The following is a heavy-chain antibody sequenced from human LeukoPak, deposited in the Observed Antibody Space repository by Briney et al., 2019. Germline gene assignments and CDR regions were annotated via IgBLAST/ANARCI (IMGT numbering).Heavy chain of an antibody. V-gene: IGHV3-23*01. CDR1: GFTFSSYG. D-gene: IGHD3-10*02. CDR3: AELGITMIGGV. J-gene: IGHJ6*04. Sequence: GGTLRLSCAASGFTFSSYGMSWVRQAPGKGLEWVSAISGSGSSTYYADSVKGRFTISRGNAKNSLYLQMNSLRAEDTAVYYCAELGITMIGGVWGKGTTVTISS. CDR2: ISGSGSST.